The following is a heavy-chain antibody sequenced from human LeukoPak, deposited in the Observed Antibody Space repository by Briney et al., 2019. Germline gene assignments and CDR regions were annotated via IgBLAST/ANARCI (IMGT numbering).Heavy chain of an antibody. D-gene: IGHD6-19*01. CDR1: GFIFDDHA. CDR2: ISWNSGGI. J-gene: IGHJ6*02. V-gene: IGHV3-9*01. CDR3: ARGGSSGWTSEKGMDV. Sequence: GGSLRLSCAGSGFIFDDHAFHWVRQAPGKGLEWVSCISWNSGGIVYAGSVKGRFTISRDNAKKSLFLQMNSLRLEDTALYYCARGGSSGWTSEKGMDVWGQGTTVIVSS.